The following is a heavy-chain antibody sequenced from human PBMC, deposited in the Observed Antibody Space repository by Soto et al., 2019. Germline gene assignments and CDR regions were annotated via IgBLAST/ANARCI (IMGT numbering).Heavy chain of an antibody. CDR2: IKSKTDGGTT. J-gene: IGHJ4*02. V-gene: IGHV3-15*01. Sequence: GGSLRLSCAASGFTFSNAWMSWVRQAPGKGLEWVGRIKSKTDGGTTDYAAPVKGRFTISRDDSKNTLYLQMNSLKTEDTAVYYCTTDFRKLRFLEWLRGSDYWGQGTLVTVSS. CDR1: GFTFSNAW. D-gene: IGHD3-3*01. CDR3: TTDFRKLRFLEWLRGSDY.